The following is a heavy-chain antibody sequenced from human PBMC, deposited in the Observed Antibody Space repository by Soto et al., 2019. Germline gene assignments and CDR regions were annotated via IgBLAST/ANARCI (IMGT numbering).Heavy chain of an antibody. Sequence: ASVKVSCKASGYTFTSYGISWVRQAPGQGLEWMGWISAYNGNTNYAQKLQGRVTMTTDTSTSTAYMELRSLRSDDTAVYYCATTYYDYIWGSYRPRYFQHWGQGTLVTVSS. CDR2: ISAYNGNT. CDR3: ATTYYDYIWGSYRPRYFQH. CDR1: GYTFTSYG. D-gene: IGHD3-16*02. J-gene: IGHJ1*01. V-gene: IGHV1-18*01.